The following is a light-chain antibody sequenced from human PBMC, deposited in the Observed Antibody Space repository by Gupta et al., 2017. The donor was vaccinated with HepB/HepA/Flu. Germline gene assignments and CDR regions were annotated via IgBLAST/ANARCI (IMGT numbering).Light chain of an antibody. CDR3: YSTDSNGNNSYFV. Sequence: SYELPHPPSVPVSPRQTARITCSGDAVPKKYDDWDQQKSGQPPELVNYEVSKRPSGIPERFSGSSSGTIANSTISGVQVEDEADDYDYSTDSNGNNSYFVFGGGTKLTVL. V-gene: IGLV3-10*01. CDR1: AVPKKY. CDR2: EVS. J-gene: IGLJ2*01.